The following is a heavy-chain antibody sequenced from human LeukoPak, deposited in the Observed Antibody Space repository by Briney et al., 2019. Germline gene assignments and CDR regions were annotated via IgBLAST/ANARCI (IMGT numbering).Heavy chain of an antibody. J-gene: IGHJ4*02. V-gene: IGHV4-39*01. CDR3: ARTSSSSRGRVLLGVVDY. D-gene: IGHD6-6*01. CDR2: IYYSGST. Sequence: SETLSLTCTVSGGSISSSSYYWGWIRQPPGKGLEWIGSIYYSGSTYYNPSLKSRVTISVDTSKNQFSLKLSSVTAADTAVYYCARTSSSSRGRVLLGVVDYWGQGTLVTVSS. CDR1: GGSISSSSYY.